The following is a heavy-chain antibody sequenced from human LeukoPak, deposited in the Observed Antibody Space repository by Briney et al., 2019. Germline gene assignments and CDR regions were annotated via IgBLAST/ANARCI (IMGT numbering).Heavy chain of an antibody. J-gene: IGHJ6*02. Sequence: GGSLRLSCAASGFTVSSNYMSWVRQAPGKGLEWVSVIYSGGSAYYADSVKGRFTISRDNSKNTLYLQMNSLRAEDTAVYYCARDNSGYVKAPVGGDVWGQGTTVTVSS. D-gene: IGHD5-12*01. CDR3: ARDNSGYVKAPVGGDV. CDR2: IYSGGSA. CDR1: GFTVSSNY. V-gene: IGHV3-66*01.